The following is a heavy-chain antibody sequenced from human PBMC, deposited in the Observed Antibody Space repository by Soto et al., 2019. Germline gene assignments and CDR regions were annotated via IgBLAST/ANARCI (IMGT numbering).Heavy chain of an antibody. CDR3: ARIRRRGYSGYDSDY. V-gene: IGHV2-26*01. CDR1: GFSLSNARMG. Sequence: QVTLKESGPVLVKPTETLTLTCTVSGFSLSNARMGVSWIRQPPGKALEWLAHIFSNDEKSYSTSLKSRLTISKDTSKRQVVLTMTNMDPVDTATYYCARIRRRGYSGYDSDYWGQGTLVTVSS. J-gene: IGHJ4*02. CDR2: IFSNDEK. D-gene: IGHD5-12*01.